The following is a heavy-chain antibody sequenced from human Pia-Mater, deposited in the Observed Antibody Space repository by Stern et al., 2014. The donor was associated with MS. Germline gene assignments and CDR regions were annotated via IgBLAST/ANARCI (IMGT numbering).Heavy chain of an antibody. J-gene: IGHJ3*01. CDR3: ARDDVPMYGDNDAFDV. V-gene: IGHV3-48*01. D-gene: IGHD4-17*01. CDR2: ISSSSSNI. Sequence: EVQLVESGGGLVQPGGSLRLSCAASGFTFRSYGMNWVRQAPGKGLEGVSYISSSSSNIYYADSVKGRFTISRDNAKKSLFLQMNSLRAEDTAVYYCARDDVPMYGDNDAFDVWGQGTMVTVSS. CDR1: GFTFRSYG.